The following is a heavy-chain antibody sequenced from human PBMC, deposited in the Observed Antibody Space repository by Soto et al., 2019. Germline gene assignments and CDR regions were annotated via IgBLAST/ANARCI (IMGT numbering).Heavy chain of an antibody. V-gene: IGHV4-30-4*01. CDR3: AREVIPLTTDWYFDL. D-gene: IGHD4-17*01. CDR2: IYDSGST. J-gene: IGHJ2*01. CDR1: GGSISGGVGGLYY. Sequence: QLQLRESGPGLVKPSETLSLTCTVSGGSISGGVGGLYYWSWIRQPPGKGLEWIGYIYDSGSTYYNPSLKGGFTISVDTSKNQFSLRLSSVTAADAAVYYCAREVIPLTTDWYFDLWGRGTLVTVSS.